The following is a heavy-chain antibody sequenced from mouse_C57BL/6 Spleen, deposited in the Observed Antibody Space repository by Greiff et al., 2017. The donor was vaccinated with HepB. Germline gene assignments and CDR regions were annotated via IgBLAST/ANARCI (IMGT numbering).Heavy chain of an antibody. Sequence: QVQLQQSGAELVKPGASVKLSCKASGYTFTSYWMQWVKQRPGQGLEWIGEIDPSDSYTNYNQKFKGKATLTVDTSSSTAYMQLSSLTSEDSVVYYCARSGLLRYFDVWGTGTTVTVSS. CDR1: GYTFTSYW. D-gene: IGHD2-3*01. V-gene: IGHV1-50*01. CDR2: IDPSDSYT. J-gene: IGHJ1*03. CDR3: ARSGLLRYFDV.